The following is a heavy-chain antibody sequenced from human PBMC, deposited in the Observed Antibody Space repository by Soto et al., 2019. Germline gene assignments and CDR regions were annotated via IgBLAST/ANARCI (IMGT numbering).Heavy chain of an antibody. J-gene: IGHJ4*02. CDR2: IYYSGST. D-gene: IGHD3-10*01. V-gene: IGHV4-39*01. CDR3: ARLYYGSGSGFDY. Sequence: LSLTCTVSGGSISSSSYYWGWIRQPPGKGLEWIGSIYYSGSTYYNPSLKSRVTISVDTSKNQFSLKLSSVTAADTAVYYCARLYYGSGSGFDYWGQGTLVTVSS. CDR1: GGSISSSSYY.